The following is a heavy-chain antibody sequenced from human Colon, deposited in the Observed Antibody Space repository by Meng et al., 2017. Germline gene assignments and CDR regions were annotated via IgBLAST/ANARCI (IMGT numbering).Heavy chain of an antibody. CDR1: EYPFNAYA. Sequence: QLVRSRRGGHDPGHPVKIFCSASEYPFNAYAVHCVRQAPGQSLEWIVRINSDTGETDYAQKFQDKVTFSRDTAATTAYMEMNSLRSKDMAVYCCATWHGMVSTLDFWGQGTLVTVSS. CDR2: INSDTGET. J-gene: IGHJ4*02. V-gene: IGHV1-3*04. CDR3: ATWHGMVSTLDF. D-gene: IGHD3-3*01.